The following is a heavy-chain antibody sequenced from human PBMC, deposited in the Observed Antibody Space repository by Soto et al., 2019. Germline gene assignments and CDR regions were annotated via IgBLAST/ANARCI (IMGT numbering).Heavy chain of an antibody. J-gene: IGHJ4*02. V-gene: IGHV4-59*08. Sequence: SETLSLTCAVSGASIRSDYWSWIRQIPGRGLEWIGYIYDSERTNYNPSLRSRVTISADTSKNQFSLKVRSVTAAVTAVYYCAGQWYFWGQGTL. CDR1: GASIRSDY. CDR3: AGQWYF. D-gene: IGHD2-8*01. CDR2: IYDSERT.